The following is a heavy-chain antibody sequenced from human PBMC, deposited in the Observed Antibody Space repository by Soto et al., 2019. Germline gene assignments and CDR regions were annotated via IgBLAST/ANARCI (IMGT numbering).Heavy chain of an antibody. D-gene: IGHD3-3*01. CDR1: GYTFTMFW. Sequence: GESLKISCEASGYTFTMFWIGWVRQMPGKGLEWMGIIFPRDSDARYSPSFKGQVTISADKSITTAFLQWNSLKASDTAIYYCARLTGTHPGSGFDIWGQGTMVTVSS. CDR2: IFPRDSDA. CDR3: ARLTGTHPGSGFDI. J-gene: IGHJ3*02. V-gene: IGHV5-51*01.